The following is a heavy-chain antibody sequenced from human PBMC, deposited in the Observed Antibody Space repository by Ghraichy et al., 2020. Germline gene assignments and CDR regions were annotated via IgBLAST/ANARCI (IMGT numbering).Heavy chain of an antibody. CDR2: INHSGST. CDR3: ARMWEYLGYNWFDP. V-gene: IGHV4-34*01. Sequence: SETLSLTCAVYGGSFSGYYWSWIRQPPGKGLEWIGEINHSGSTNYNPSLKSRVTISVDTSKNQFSLKLSSVTAADTAVYYCARMWEYLGYNWFDPWGQGTLVTVSS. D-gene: IGHD1-26*01. J-gene: IGHJ5*02. CDR1: GGSFSGYY.